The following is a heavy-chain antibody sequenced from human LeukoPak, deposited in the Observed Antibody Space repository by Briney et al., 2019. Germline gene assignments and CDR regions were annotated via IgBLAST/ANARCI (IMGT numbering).Heavy chain of an antibody. V-gene: IGHV3-23*01. CDR3: AKGALSWLDY. D-gene: IGHD5-12*01. Sequence: PGGSLRPSCAASGFTFCSYAMTWVRQAPGKGLEWVSAISGSGGSTYYADSVKGRFTISRDNSKNTLYLQMNSLRAEDTAVYYCAKGALSWLDYWGQGTLVTVSS. CDR1: GFTFCSYA. CDR2: ISGSGGST. J-gene: IGHJ4*02.